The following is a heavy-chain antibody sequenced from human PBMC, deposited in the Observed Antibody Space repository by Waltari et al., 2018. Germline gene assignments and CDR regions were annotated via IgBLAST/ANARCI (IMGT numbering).Heavy chain of an antibody. J-gene: IGHJ3*02. CDR2: IYHSGST. CDR3: AREGWAPNAFDI. CDR1: GYSISSGYY. V-gene: IGHV4-38-2*02. D-gene: IGHD3-16*01. Sequence: QVQLQESGPGLVKPSETLSLTCTVSGYSISSGYYWGWIRQPPGKGLEWIGSIYHSGSTYYNPALKSRVTISVDTSKNQFALKLSSVTAADTAVYYCAREGWAPNAFDIWGQGTMVTVSS.